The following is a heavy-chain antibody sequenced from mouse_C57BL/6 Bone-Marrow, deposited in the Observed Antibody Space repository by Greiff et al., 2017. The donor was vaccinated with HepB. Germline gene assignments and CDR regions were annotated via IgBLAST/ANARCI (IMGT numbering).Heavy chain of an antibody. J-gene: IGHJ1*03. Sequence: EVQLVESEGGLVQPGSSMKLSCTASGFTFSDYYMAWVRQVPEKGLEWVANINYDGSSTYYLDSLKSRFIISRDNAKNILYLQMSSLKSEDTATYYCARRGSSYGYFDVWGTGTTVTVSS. CDR3: ARRGSSYGYFDV. V-gene: IGHV5-16*02. D-gene: IGHD1-1*01. CDR2: INYDGSST. CDR1: GFTFSDYY.